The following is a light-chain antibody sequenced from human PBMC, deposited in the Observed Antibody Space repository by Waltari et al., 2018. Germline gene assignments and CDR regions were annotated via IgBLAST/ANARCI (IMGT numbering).Light chain of an antibody. Sequence: SSDLTQDPSVSVALGQTVRITCHGDTLRRYYASWYQQRPGQAPILVLYGQDNRPSGIPDRFSGATSGSTASLTITGAQAEDEADYYCHSRETFSTRLFGGGTRLTV. V-gene: IGLV3-19*01. CDR3: HSRETFSTRL. J-gene: IGLJ2*01. CDR1: TLRRYY. CDR2: GQD.